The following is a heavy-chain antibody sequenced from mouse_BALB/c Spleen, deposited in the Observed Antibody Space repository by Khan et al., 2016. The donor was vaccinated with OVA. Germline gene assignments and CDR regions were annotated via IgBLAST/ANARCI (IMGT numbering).Heavy chain of an antibody. CDR1: GFTFSSYS. Sequence: EVELVESGGDLVKPGGSLKLSCAASGFTFSSYSMSWVRQTPDKRLEWVATISSGGDYTYYPDSVKGRFTISRDNAKNTLYLQMSSLMTEYPAMYYCASHLTGSFAYWGQGTLVTVSA. CDR2: ISSGGDYT. J-gene: IGHJ3*01. V-gene: IGHV5-6*01. D-gene: IGHD4-1*01. CDR3: ASHLTGSFAY.